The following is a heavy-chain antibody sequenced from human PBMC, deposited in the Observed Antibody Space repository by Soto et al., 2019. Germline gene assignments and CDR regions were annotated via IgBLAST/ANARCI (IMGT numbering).Heavy chain of an antibody. D-gene: IGHD2-15*01. J-gene: IGHJ6*02. CDR1: GFTFRIYA. CDR3: ARGAREDIAVLVGARPGEDGVDV. V-gene: IGHV3-30-3*01. Sequence: QVQLVESGGGVVQPGRSLRLSCAASGFTFRIYAMHWVRQAPGKGLECVAGISYDGSTKFYRDSVKGRFTISRDNSKNPRYPQINSMWNEDTAVYYCARGAREDIAVLVGARPGEDGVDVWGQGTTVTVSS. CDR2: ISYDGSTK.